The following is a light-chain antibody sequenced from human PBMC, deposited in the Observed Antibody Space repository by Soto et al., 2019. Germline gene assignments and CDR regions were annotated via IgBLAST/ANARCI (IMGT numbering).Light chain of an antibody. CDR2: GAS. CDR3: QQYGSSQT. Sequence: EIVLTQSPGTLSLSPGERATLSCRASQSVSSSYLAWYQQKPGQAPRLVIYGASSRATGIPDRFSGSGSGTDFTLTISRLEPEDFAVYYCQQYGSSQTFGQGTKLEIK. CDR1: QSVSSSY. V-gene: IGKV3-20*01. J-gene: IGKJ2*01.